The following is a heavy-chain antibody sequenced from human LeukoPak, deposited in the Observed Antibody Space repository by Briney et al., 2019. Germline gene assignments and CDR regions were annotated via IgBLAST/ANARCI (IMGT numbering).Heavy chain of an antibody. Sequence: SETLSLTCTVSGGSINSYYWSWIRQPPGKGLEWIGYIYYSGSTNYNPSLKSRVTISVDTSKNQFSLKLSSVTAADTAVYYRARSGYSGYYGYWGQGTLVTVSS. J-gene: IGHJ4*02. CDR3: ARSGYSGYYGY. V-gene: IGHV4-59*01. CDR1: GGSINSYY. CDR2: IYYSGST. D-gene: IGHD5-12*01.